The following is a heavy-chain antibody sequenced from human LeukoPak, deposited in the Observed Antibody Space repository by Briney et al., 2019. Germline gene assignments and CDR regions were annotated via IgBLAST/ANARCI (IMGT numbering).Heavy chain of an antibody. V-gene: IGHV1-69*13. CDR3: ARHVHYYDSSGYYRNPRTYYFDY. Sequence: ASVKVSCKASGGTFSSYAISWVRQAPGQGLEWMGGIIPIFGTANYAQKFQGRVTITADESTSTAYMELSSLRSEDTAVYYCARHVHYYDSSGYYRNPRTYYFDYWGQGTLVTVSS. CDR2: IIPIFGTA. D-gene: IGHD3-22*01. J-gene: IGHJ4*02. CDR1: GGTFSSYA.